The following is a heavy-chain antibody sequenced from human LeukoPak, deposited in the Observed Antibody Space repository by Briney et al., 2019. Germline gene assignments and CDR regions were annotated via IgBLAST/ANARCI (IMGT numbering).Heavy chain of an antibody. Sequence: GGSLRLSCAASGFTVSSNYMSWVRQAPGKGLEWVSVIYSGGTTHYADSVKGRFTISRDNSKNTLYLQMNSLRAEDTAVYYCARDVRGVSSHWYFDLWGRGTLVTVSS. V-gene: IGHV3-66*01. J-gene: IGHJ2*01. D-gene: IGHD3-10*01. CDR3: ARDVRGVSSHWYFDL. CDR2: IYSGGTT. CDR1: GFTVSSNY.